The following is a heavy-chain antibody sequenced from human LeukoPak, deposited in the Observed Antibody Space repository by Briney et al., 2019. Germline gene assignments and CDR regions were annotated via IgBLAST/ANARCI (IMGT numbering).Heavy chain of an antibody. J-gene: IGHJ4*02. V-gene: IGHV3-30*03. Sequence: GRSLRLSCAASGFTFSSYGMHWVRQAPGKGLEWAAVISYDGSNKYYADSVKGRFTISRDNSKNTLYLQMNSLRAEDTAVYYCARSYYYDSSGYSDYWGQGTLVTVSS. CDR1: GFTFSSYG. D-gene: IGHD3-22*01. CDR2: ISYDGSNK. CDR3: ARSYYYDSSGYSDY.